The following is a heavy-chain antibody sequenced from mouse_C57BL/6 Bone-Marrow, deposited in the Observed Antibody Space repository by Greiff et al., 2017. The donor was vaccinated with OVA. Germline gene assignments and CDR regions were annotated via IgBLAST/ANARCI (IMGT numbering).Heavy chain of an antibody. CDR3: ARDGLRCYYAMDY. V-gene: IGHV1-78*01. D-gene: IGHD2-4*01. CDR2: IYPRDGST. Sequence: QVQLQQSDAELVKPGASVKISCTVSGYTFTDPTIHWMKQKPEQGLEWIGYIYPRDGSTKYNEKFKGKATLTADKSSSTAYMQLNSLTSEDSAVYVCARDGLRCYYAMDYWGQGTSVTVSS. CDR1: GYTFTDPT. J-gene: IGHJ4*01.